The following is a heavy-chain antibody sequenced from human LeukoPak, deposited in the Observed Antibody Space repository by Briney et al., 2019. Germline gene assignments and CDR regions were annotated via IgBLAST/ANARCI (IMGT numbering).Heavy chain of an antibody. CDR2: IYYSGST. J-gene: IGHJ4*02. Sequence: PSETLSLTCTVSGGSISSSSYYWGWIRQPPGKGLEWIGSIYYSGSTYYNPPLKSRVTISVDTSKNQFSLKLSSVTAADTAVYYCARHYIAVAGLDYWGQGTLVTVSS. CDR3: ARHYIAVAGLDY. D-gene: IGHD6-19*01. CDR1: GGSISSSSYY. V-gene: IGHV4-39*01.